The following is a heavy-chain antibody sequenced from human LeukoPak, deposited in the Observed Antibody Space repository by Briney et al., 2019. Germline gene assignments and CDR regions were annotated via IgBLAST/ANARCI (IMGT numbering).Heavy chain of an antibody. Sequence: GGSLRLSCAASGFTFSSYTMNWVRQAPGKGLEWVSSISSDSNYIYYADSVKGRFTISRDNAWNSLYLQMNSLRAEDTAVYYCARKENVLTGYYDHWGQGTLVTVSS. V-gene: IGHV3-21*01. D-gene: IGHD3-9*01. CDR3: ARKENVLTGYYDH. CDR2: ISSDSNYI. CDR1: GFTFSSYT. J-gene: IGHJ5*02.